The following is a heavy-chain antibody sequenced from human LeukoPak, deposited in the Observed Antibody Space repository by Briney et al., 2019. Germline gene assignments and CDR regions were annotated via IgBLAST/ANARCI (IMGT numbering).Heavy chain of an antibody. J-gene: IGHJ3*02. D-gene: IGHD1-26*01. CDR1: GFTFSSYG. CDR3: ARWDNPTGAFDI. CDR2: ISSSSSYI. V-gene: IGHV3-21*01. Sequence: PGGSLRLSCAASGFTFSSYGMNWVRQAPGKGLEWVSSISSSSSYIYYADSVKGRFTISRDNAKNSLYLQMNSLRAEDTAVYYCARWDNPTGAFDIWGQGTMVTVSS.